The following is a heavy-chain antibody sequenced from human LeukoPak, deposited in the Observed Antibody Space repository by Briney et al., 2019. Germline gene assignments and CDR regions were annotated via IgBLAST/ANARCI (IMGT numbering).Heavy chain of an antibody. Sequence: PSETLSLTCAVYGGSFSGYYWSWIRQPPGKGLEWVGEIDHSGSTNYNPSLKSRVTISVDTSKNQFSLKLSSVTAADTAVYYGARSIAARPFDYWGQGTLVTVSS. CDR2: IDHSGST. CDR1: GGSFSGYY. J-gene: IGHJ4*02. V-gene: IGHV4-34*01. D-gene: IGHD6-6*01. CDR3: ARSIAARPFDY.